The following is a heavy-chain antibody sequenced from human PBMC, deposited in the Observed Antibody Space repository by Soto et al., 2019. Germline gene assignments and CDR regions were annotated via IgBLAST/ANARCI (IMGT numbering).Heavy chain of an antibody. CDR1: GGSISSYY. CDR2: IYTSGST. Sequence: SETLSLTCTVSGGSISSYYWSWIRQPAGKGLEWIGRIYTSGSTNYNPSLKSRVTMSVDTSKNQFSLKLSSVTAADTAVYYCARACSSNSCYDVFDYWGQGTLVTVPQ. V-gene: IGHV4-4*07. CDR3: ARACSSNSCYDVFDY. J-gene: IGHJ4*02. D-gene: IGHD2-2*01.